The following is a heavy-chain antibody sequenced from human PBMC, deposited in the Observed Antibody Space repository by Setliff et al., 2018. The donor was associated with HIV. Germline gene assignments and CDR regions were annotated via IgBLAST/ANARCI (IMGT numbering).Heavy chain of an antibody. J-gene: IGHJ4*02. CDR1: GFTFSSYA. D-gene: IGHD6-19*01. V-gene: IGHV3-30*01. CDR3: ARSGGGAVAAFDY. Sequence: PGGSLRLSCAASGFTFSSYAMHWVRQAPGKGLEWVAVISYDGSNKYYADSVKGRFTISRDNSKNTLYLQMNSLRAEDTAVYYCARSGGGAVAAFDYWGQGTLVTVSS. CDR2: ISYDGSNK.